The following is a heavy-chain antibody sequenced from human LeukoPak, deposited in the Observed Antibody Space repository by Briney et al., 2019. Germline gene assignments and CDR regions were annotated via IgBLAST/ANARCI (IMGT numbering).Heavy chain of an antibody. CDR1: GGSISSYY. CDR3: QRTFIRYGGNSGPLHYYFDY. CDR2: IYYSGST. J-gene: IGHJ4*02. V-gene: IGHV4-59*01. D-gene: IGHD4-23*01. Sequence: SETLSLTCTVSGGSISSYYWSWIRQPPGKGLEWIGYIYYSGSTNYNPSLESRVTISVDTSKNQFSLQLSSVTAADTAVYCCQRTFIRYGGNSGPLHYYFDYWGQGTLVTVSS.